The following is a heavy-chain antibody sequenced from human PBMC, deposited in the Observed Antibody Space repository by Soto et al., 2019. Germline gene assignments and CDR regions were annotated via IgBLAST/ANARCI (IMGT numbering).Heavy chain of an antibody. D-gene: IGHD3-3*01. V-gene: IGHV4-39*01. J-gene: IGHJ6*03. CDR1: GGSISSSSYY. Sequence: SETLSLTCTVSGGSISSSSYYWGWIRQPPGKGLEWIGSIYYSGSTYYNPSLKSRVTISVDTSKNQFSLKLSSVTAADTAVYYCARSIYNYYYYYYMDVWGKGTTVTVSS. CDR2: IYYSGST. CDR3: ARSIYNYYYYYYMDV.